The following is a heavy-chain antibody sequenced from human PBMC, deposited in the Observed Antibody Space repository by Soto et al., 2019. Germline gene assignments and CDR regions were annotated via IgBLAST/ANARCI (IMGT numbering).Heavy chain of an antibody. Sequence: GGSLRLSCAASGFTFSTYWMHWVRQAPGKGLVRVSHINSDGSTTNYADSVKGRFTISRDNAKNTLYLQMNSLRAEDTAVYYCARDAYYDMGVWGQGTTVTVSS. CDR3: ARDAYYDMGV. J-gene: IGHJ6*02. CDR2: INSDGSTT. CDR1: GFTFSTYW. V-gene: IGHV3-74*01.